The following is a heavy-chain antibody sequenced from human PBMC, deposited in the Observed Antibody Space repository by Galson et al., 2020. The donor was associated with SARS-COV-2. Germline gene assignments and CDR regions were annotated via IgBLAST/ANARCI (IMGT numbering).Heavy chain of an antibody. J-gene: IGHJ6*02. Sequence: LSLTCAASGFTFSSYAMSWVRQAPGKGLEWVSAISGSGGSTYYADSVKGRFTISRDNSKNTLYLQMNSLRAEDTAVYYCAKGGSTNSYYYGMDVWGQGTTVTVSS. CDR3: AKGGSTNSYYYGMDV. CDR1: GFTFSSYA. CDR2: ISGSGGST. V-gene: IGHV3-23*01.